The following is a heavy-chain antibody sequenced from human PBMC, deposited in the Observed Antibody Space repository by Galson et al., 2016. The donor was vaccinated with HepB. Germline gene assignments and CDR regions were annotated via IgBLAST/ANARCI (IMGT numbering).Heavy chain of an antibody. D-gene: IGHD2-2*01. V-gene: IGHV3-23*01. J-gene: IGHJ4*02. Sequence: SLRLSCAASGFTLSSSAMSWVRQAPGKGLEWVSLISGSGGIRHYADSVKGRFTISRDNSENTVYLQMNSLRAEDTAVYYCAKDTNPGGYAPHDWGQGTLVSVSS. CDR1: GFTLSSSA. CDR2: ISGSGGIR. CDR3: AKDTNPGGYAPHD.